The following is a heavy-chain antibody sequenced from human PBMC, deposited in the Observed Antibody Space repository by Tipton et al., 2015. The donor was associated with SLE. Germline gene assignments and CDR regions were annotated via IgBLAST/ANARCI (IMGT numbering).Heavy chain of an antibody. Sequence: SLRLSCAASGYTFSSYWMSWVRQAPGTGLEWVANIKQDGSEKYYVDSVKGRFTISRDNAKNSLYLQMNSLRAEDTAVYYCARGPSDYEYYYYMDVWGKGTTVTVSS. CDR2: IKQDGSEK. CDR1: GYTFSSYW. CDR3: ARGPSDYEYYYYMDV. D-gene: IGHD3-22*01. J-gene: IGHJ6*03. V-gene: IGHV3-7*04.